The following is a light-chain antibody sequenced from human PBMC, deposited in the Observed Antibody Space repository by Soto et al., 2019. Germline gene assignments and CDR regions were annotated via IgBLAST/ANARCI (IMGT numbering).Light chain of an antibody. J-gene: IGLJ3*02. V-gene: IGLV2-14*01. CDR3: SSYTSSSTLLE. Sequence: QSALTQPASVSGSPGQSITISCTGTSSDVGGHNYVSWYQQHPGKAPKLMIYDVSNRPSGVSNRFSGSKSGNTASLTISGLQAEDEADYYCSSYTSSSTLLEFGGGTKLTVL. CDR1: SSDVGGHNY. CDR2: DVS.